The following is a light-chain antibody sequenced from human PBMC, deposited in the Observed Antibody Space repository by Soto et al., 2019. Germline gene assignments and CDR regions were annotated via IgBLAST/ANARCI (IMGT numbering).Light chain of an antibody. J-gene: IGKJ1*01. CDR2: AAS. Sequence: DIQMTQSPSSLSASLGDRVTIICRASQSISSYLNWYQQKPGKAPKLLIYAASSLQSGVPSRFSGSGSGTDFTLTISSLQPEDFATYYCLQDYNYPRTFGQGTKVDIK. CDR1: QSISSY. V-gene: IGKV1-39*01. CDR3: LQDYNYPRT.